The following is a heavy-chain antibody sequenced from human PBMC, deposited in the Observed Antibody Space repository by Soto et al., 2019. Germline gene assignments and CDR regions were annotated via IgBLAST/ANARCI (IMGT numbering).Heavy chain of an antibody. J-gene: IGHJ4*02. D-gene: IGHD5-12*01. V-gene: IGHV3-33*01. Sequence: QVPLVQSGGGVVQPGRSLRLSCAASGFTFSSYGMHWVRQAPGKGLEWLTIIWYDGKTKYYADSVKGRFTISRDNSKNTLYLQMDSLRDTDTAVYYCARHKSGYNDYWGQGTLVTVSS. CDR3: ARHKSGYNDY. CDR1: GFTFSSYG. CDR2: IWYDGKTK.